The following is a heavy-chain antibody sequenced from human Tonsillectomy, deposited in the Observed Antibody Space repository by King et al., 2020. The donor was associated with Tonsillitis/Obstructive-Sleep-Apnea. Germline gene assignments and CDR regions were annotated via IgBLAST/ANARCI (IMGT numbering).Heavy chain of an antibody. V-gene: IGHV5-51*01. J-gene: IGHJ3*02. CDR2: IYPGDSDT. Sequence: VQLVESGAEVKKPGESLKISCKGSGYSFTSYWIGWVRQMPGKGLEWMGIIYPGDSDTRYSPSFQGQVTISADKSISTAYLQWSSLKASDTAMYYCARQLRDSYGGNSGSRDDAFDIWGQGTMVTVSS. D-gene: IGHD4-23*01. CDR1: GYSFTSYW. CDR3: ARQLRDSYGGNSGSRDDAFDI.